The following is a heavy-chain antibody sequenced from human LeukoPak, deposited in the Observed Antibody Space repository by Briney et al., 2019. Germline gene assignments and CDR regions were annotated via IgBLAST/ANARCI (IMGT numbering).Heavy chain of an antibody. CDR3: ARDPRWLTPDCTSTSCYENYFDP. CDR1: GYSISSGYQ. D-gene: IGHD2-2*01. J-gene: IGHJ5*02. CDR2: IYHSGSA. Sequence: SETLSLTCGVSGYSISSGYQWAWIRQSPGKGLEWIGSIYHSGSAHYNPSLKSRVTISVETSKNQFSLNMYSVTTADTAVYYCARDPRWLTPDCTSTSCYENYFDPWGQGTLVTVSS. V-gene: IGHV4-38-2*02.